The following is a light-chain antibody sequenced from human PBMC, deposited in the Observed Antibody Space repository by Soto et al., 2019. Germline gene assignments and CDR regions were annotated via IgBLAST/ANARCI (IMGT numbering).Light chain of an antibody. CDR2: LGS. CDR3: MQARQTPWT. CDR1: QSLLHSNGYNY. J-gene: IGKJ1*01. Sequence: DIVMTQSPLSLPVTPGEPASISCRSSQSLLHSNGYNYLDWYLQKPGQSPQVLIYLGSNRASGVPDRFSGSGSGTDFTLKISRVEAEDVGVYYCMQARQTPWTFGQGTKVEIK. V-gene: IGKV2-28*01.